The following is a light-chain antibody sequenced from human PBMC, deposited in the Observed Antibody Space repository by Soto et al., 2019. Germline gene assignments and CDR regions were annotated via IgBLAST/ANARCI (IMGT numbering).Light chain of an antibody. CDR2: EVS. CDR3: SSYTTRGTVRL. CDR1: SSDIGNYNY. Sequence: QSALTQPTSVSGSPGQSITISCTGTSSDIGNYNYVSWYQHHPGKAPKLLIYEVSNRPSGVSDRFSGSKSDTTASLTISGLQAEDEADYYCSSYTTRGTVRLFGGGTQLTVL. V-gene: IGLV2-14*01. J-gene: IGLJ2*01.